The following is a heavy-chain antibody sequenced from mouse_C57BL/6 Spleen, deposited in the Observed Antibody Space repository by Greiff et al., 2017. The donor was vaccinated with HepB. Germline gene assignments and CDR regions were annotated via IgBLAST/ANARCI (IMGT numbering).Heavy chain of an antibody. CDR2: INPNNGGT. Sequence: EVQLQQSGPELVKPGASVKIPCKASGYTFTDYNMDWVKQSHGKSLEWIGDINPNNGGTIYNQKFKGKATLPVDKSSSTASRKLRSLTSEDTADYYGARVWRLRPFDYWCEGATLTVSS. V-gene: IGHV1-18*01. CDR3: ARVWRLRPFDY. CDR1: GYTFTDYN. J-gene: IGHJ2*01. D-gene: IGHD2-4*01.